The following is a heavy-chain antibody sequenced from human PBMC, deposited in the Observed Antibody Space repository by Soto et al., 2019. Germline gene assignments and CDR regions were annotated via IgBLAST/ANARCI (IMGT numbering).Heavy chain of an antibody. CDR2: IYWNDDK. J-gene: IGHJ6*02. V-gene: IGHV2-5*01. D-gene: IGHD3-9*01. CDR1: GFSLSTGGVA. CDR3: EQTFRYLDPMDV. Sequence: SGPTLVNPTHPLTLTCTFSGFSLSTGGVAVGWIRQPPGKALEWLALIYWNDDKLYSPSLKTRLTVTKDTPKHQVVLTMTNEGPVETATYSCEQTFRYLDPMDVWGQGTTVTVSS.